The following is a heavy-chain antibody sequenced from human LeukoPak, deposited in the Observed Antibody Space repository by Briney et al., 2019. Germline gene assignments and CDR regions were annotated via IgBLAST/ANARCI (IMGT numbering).Heavy chain of an antibody. CDR3: AKDLVGATSSGDY. J-gene: IGHJ4*02. CDR1: GFTFSSYG. Sequence: TGGSLRLSCAASGFTFSSYGMHWVRQAPGKGLEWVAVISYDGSNKYYADSVKGRFTISRDNSKNTLYLQMNSLRAEDTAVYYCAKDLVGATSSGDYWGQGTLVTVSS. CDR2: ISYDGSNK. V-gene: IGHV3-30*18. D-gene: IGHD1-26*01.